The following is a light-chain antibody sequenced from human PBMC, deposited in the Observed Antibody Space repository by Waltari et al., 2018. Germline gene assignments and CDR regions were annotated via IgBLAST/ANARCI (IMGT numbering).Light chain of an antibody. V-gene: IGLV2-14*01. CDR1: SSDIASYNY. CDR3: NSFTTSSTYV. Sequence: QSALTQPASVSGSPGQSITISCTGTSSDIASYNYVSWYQQHPGKVPKLIIYEVSNRPSGVSHRFAGSKSGNTASLTISGLQPEDEADYYCNSFTTSSTYVCGTGTMVTVL. J-gene: IGLJ1*01. CDR2: EVS.